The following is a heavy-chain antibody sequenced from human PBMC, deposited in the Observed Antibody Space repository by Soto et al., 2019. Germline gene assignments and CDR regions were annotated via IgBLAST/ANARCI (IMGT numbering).Heavy chain of an antibody. CDR2: IYSGGYT. CDR3: GTPAGGGGY. Sequence: EVQLVESGGGLIQPGGSLRLSCAVSGFTVSNNYMSWVRQAPGKGLEGVSVIYSGGYTAYGDSVKGRFTISRDNSKNTLSPQMNTVSADDPAVYYGGTPAGGGGYWGQGTLVTVSS. D-gene: IGHD3-10*01. V-gene: IGHV3-53*01. CDR1: GFTVSNNY. J-gene: IGHJ4*02.